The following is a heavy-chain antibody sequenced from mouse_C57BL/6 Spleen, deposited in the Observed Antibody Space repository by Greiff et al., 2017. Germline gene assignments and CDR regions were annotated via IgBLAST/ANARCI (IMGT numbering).Heavy chain of an antibody. CDR1: GYTFTSYG. Sequence: VQLQQSGAELARPGASVKLSCKASGYTFTSYGISWVKQRTGQGLEWIGEIYPRSGNTCYNEKFKGKATLTADKSSSTAYMELRSLTSEDSAVYFCARVLGLFDYWGQGTTLTVSS. CDR3: ARVLGLFDY. D-gene: IGHD4-1*01. CDR2: IYPRSGNT. J-gene: IGHJ2*01. V-gene: IGHV1-81*01.